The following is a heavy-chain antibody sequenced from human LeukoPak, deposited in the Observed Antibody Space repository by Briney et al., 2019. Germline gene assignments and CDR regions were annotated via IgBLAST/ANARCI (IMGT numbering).Heavy chain of an antibody. CDR2: IRYDGNNE. Sequence: GGSLRLSCTASGFSISTNAMHWVRQAPGRGLEWVAFIRYDGNNENYADSVKGRFTISRDNSRDTLYLQMTSLRGDDTAVYYCTKGDDYGANTRLPKYNWFDPWGQGTLVTVSS. CDR1: GFSISTNA. D-gene: IGHD4-23*01. CDR3: TKGDDYGANTRLPKYNWFDP. V-gene: IGHV3-30*02. J-gene: IGHJ5*02.